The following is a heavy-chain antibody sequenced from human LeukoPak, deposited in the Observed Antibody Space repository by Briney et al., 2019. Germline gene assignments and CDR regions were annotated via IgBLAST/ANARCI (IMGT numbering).Heavy chain of an antibody. J-gene: IGHJ6*03. V-gene: IGHV5-51*01. Sequence: GESLKISCKGSGYRFTSYWIGWVRQMPGKGLEWMGIIYPGDSDTRYSPSFQGQVTISADKSISTAYLQWSSLKASDTAMYYCARHLPNIVVVPAAQPPYYYYYYMDVWGKGTTVTVSS. D-gene: IGHD2-2*01. CDR2: IYPGDSDT. CDR1: GYRFTSYW. CDR3: ARHLPNIVVVPAAQPPYYYYYYMDV.